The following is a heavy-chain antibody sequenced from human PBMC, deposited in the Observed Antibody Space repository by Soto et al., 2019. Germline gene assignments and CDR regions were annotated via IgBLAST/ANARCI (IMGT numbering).Heavy chain of an antibody. CDR2: ISAHNGNT. D-gene: IGHD1-1*01. J-gene: IGHJ4*02. CDR3: ARGRYGDY. Sequence: QVHLVQSGAEVKKPGASVKVCCKGSGYAFTTYGITWVRQAPGQGLEWMGWISAHNGNTNYAQKLQGRVTVTRDTSTSTAYMELRSLRSDDTAVYYCARGRYGDYWGQGALVTGSS. CDR1: GYAFTTYG. V-gene: IGHV1-18*01.